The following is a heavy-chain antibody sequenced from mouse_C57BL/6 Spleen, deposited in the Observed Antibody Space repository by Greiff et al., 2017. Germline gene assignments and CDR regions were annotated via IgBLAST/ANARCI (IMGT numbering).Heavy chain of an antibody. CDR2: IDPETGGT. J-gene: IGHJ3*01. CDR1: GYTFTDYE. D-gene: IGHD1-1*02. V-gene: IGHV1-15*01. Sequence: VQLQQSGAELVRPGASVTLSCKASGYTFTDYEMHWVKQTPVHGLEWIGAIDPETGGTAYNQKFKGKAILTADKASSTAYMELRSLTSEDSAVYYGTRPMGFAYWGQGTLVTVSA. CDR3: TRPMGFAY.